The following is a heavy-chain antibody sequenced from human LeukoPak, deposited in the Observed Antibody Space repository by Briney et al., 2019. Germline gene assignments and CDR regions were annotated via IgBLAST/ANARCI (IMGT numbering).Heavy chain of an antibody. J-gene: IGHJ4*02. D-gene: IGHD6-13*01. Sequence: SETLSLTCTVSGDSINSSSYYWGWIRQPPGKGLEWIGSIYYSGSTYYNPSLKSRVTISVDTSKNQFSLKLSSATAADTAVYYCARLGPGIAAAGTYWGQGTLVTVSS. CDR2: IYYSGST. V-gene: IGHV4-39*01. CDR3: ARLGPGIAAAGTY. CDR1: GDSINSSSYY.